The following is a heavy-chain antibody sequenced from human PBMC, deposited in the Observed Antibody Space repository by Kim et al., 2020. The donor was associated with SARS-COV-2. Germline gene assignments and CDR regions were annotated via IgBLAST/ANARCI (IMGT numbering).Heavy chain of an antibody. CDR3: ARATITTFYFDY. Sequence: FHTDAGKARCPISRETSKVTLYLQMNSLRADDTALYYCARATITTFYFDYWGQGTLVTVSS. V-gene: IGHV3-30*10. D-gene: IGHD1-1*01. J-gene: IGHJ4*02.